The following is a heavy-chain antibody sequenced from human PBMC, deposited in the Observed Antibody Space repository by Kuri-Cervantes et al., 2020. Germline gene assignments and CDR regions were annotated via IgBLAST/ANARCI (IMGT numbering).Heavy chain of an antibody. CDR3: ARGKPGYCSGGSCSYYFDY. CDR2: INTNTGNP. Sequence: ASVKVSCKASGYTFTSYAMNWVRQAPGQGLEWMGWINTNTGNPTYAQGFTGRFVFSLDTSVSTAYLQISSLKAEDTAVYYCARGKPGYCSGGSCSYYFDYWGQGTLVTVSS. J-gene: IGHJ4*02. V-gene: IGHV7-4-1*02. D-gene: IGHD2-15*01. CDR1: GYTFTSYA.